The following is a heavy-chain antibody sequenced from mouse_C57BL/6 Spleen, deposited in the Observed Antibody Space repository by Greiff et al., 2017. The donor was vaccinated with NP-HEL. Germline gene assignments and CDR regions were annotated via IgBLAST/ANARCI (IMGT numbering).Heavy chain of an antibody. V-gene: IGHV1-52*01. D-gene: IGHD3-2*02. CDR2: IDPSDSET. Sequence: QVQLQQPGAELVRPGSSVKLSCKASGYTFTSYWMHWVKQRPLQGLEWIGNIDPSDSETHYNQKFKDKATLTVDKSSSTAYMQLSSLTSEDSAVYYCARGAQATGWYFDVWGTGTTVTVSS. CDR1: GYTFTSYW. J-gene: IGHJ1*03. CDR3: ARGAQATGWYFDV.